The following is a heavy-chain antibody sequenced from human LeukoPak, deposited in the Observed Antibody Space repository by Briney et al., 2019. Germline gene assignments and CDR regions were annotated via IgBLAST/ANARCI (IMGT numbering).Heavy chain of an antibody. J-gene: IGHJ6*03. CDR3: ARDSYCSSTSCYVYYYYYMDV. CDR2: ISSSSYI. D-gene: IGHD2-2*01. Sequence: GGSLRLSCAASGFTFSSYSMNWVRQAPGKGLEWVSSISSSSYIYYADSVKGRCTISRDNAKNSLYLQMNSLRAEDTAVYYCARDSYCSSTSCYVYYYYYMDVWGKGTTVTVSS. CDR1: GFTFSSYS. V-gene: IGHV3-21*01.